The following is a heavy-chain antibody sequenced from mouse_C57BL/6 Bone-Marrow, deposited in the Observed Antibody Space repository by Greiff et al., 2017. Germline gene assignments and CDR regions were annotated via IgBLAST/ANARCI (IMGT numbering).Heavy chain of an antibody. J-gene: IGHJ1*03. CDR3: ARRTYYSNYGGLYFDV. Sequence: QVQLQQSGAELVRPGTSVKVSCKASGYAFTNYLIEWVKQRPGQGLEWIGVINPGSGGTNYNEKFKGKATLTADKSSSTAYMQLSSLTSEDSAVYFCARRTYYSNYGGLYFDVWGTGTTVTVPS. CDR2: INPGSGGT. V-gene: IGHV1-54*01. CDR1: GYAFTNYL. D-gene: IGHD2-5*01.